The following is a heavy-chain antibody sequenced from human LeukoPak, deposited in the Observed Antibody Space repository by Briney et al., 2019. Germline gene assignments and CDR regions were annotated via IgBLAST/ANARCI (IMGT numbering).Heavy chain of an antibody. CDR2: MNPNSGNT. D-gene: IGHD2-15*01. Sequence: ASVKVSCKASGYTFTSYDINWVRQATGQGLEWMGWMNPNSGNTGYAQKFQGRVTITRNTSISTAYMELSSLRSEDTAVYYCARDRRCSGGSCYWFDPWGQGTLVTVSS. J-gene: IGHJ5*02. CDR1: GYTFTSYD. CDR3: ARDRRCSGGSCYWFDP. V-gene: IGHV1-8*03.